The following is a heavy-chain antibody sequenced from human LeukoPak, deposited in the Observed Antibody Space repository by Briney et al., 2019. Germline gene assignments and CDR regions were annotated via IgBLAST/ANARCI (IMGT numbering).Heavy chain of an antibody. CDR1: GFTFSSYV. Sequence: GGSLRLSCAASGFTFSSYVMSWVRQAPGKGLEWVSGISDSGGTTKYADSVKGRFTISRDNSKNTLYLQMNSLRADDTAVYYCAKEPKNARGLPVPDRQGTFDYWGQGTLVTVSS. D-gene: IGHD6-19*01. CDR3: AKEPKNARGLPVPDRQGTFDY. V-gene: IGHV3-23*01. CDR2: ISDSGGTT. J-gene: IGHJ4*02.